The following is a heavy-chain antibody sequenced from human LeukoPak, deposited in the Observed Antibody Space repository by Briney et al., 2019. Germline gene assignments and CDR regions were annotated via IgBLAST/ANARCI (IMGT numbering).Heavy chain of an antibody. CDR3: ARDVGFYYGSGTYTREDALDV. D-gene: IGHD3-10*01. J-gene: IGHJ3*01. Sequence: GGSLSLSCAASRFTFSSYSMHWVRQAPGKGLEWVSSISSSGNYIYYADSRKGRFTISRDNAKNSLYLQMNSLRAEDTAVYYCARDVGFYYGSGTYTREDALDVWGQGTMVTVSS. V-gene: IGHV3-21*01. CDR2: ISSSGNYI. CDR1: RFTFSSYS.